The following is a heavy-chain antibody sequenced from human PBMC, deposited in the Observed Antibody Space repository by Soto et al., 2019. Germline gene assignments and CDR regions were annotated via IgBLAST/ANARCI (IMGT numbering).Heavy chain of an antibody. CDR1: GFTVSSNY. CDR2: IYSGGST. Sequence: PGGSLRLSCAASGFTVSSNYMSWVRQAPGKGLEWVSVIYSGGSTYYADSVKGRFTISRDNSKNTLYLQMNSLSAEDTAVYYCAREILHDAFDIWGQGTMVTVS. J-gene: IGHJ3*02. D-gene: IGHD4-4*01. CDR3: AREILHDAFDI. V-gene: IGHV3-66*01.